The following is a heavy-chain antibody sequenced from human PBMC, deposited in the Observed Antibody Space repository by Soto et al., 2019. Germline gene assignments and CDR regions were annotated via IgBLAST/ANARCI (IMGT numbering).Heavy chain of an antibody. J-gene: IGHJ4*02. CDR3: ARCPGEKCARNTIFGVVGEGFDY. D-gene: IGHD3-3*01. CDR2: ISDGGGST. V-gene: IGHV3-23*01. Sequence: EVQLLESGGGLVQPGGSLRLSCAASGFTFNNFAMSWVRQAPGKGLELVSSISDGGGSTYYGDSVKGRFTISRDNSKNTLYLQMNSLRAEDTAVYYCARCPGEKCARNTIFGVVGEGFDYWGQGTLVTVSS. CDR1: GFTFNNFA.